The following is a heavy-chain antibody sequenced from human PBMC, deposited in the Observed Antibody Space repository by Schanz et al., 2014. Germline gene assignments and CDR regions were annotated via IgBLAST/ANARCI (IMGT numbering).Heavy chain of an antibody. D-gene: IGHD5-18*01. CDR3: ARVALPGYSSPRDAFDI. Sequence: EVQVVESGGGLVQPGGSLRLSCTASGFNFSSYSLNWVRQAPGKGLEWVSSISYGTSYIYYAESVKGRFTISRDNAKNSLYLQMNGLRAEDTAVYYCARVALPGYSSPRDAFDIWGQGTMVTVSS. CDR2: ISYGTSYI. V-gene: IGHV3-21*01. J-gene: IGHJ3*02. CDR1: GFNFSSYS.